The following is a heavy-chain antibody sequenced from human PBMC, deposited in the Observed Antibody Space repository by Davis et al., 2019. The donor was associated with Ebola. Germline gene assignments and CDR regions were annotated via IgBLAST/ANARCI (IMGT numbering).Heavy chain of an antibody. CDR2: IYPGDSDT. J-gene: IGHJ4*02. Sequence: KVSCKDSGNSFASHWIGWVRQMPGKGLEWMGIIYPGDSDTRYSPSFQGQVTISADKSISTAYLQWSSLKASDTAMYYCASRPYLVGATSYWGQGTLVTVSS. CDR3: ASRPYLVGATSY. D-gene: IGHD1-26*01. CDR1: GNSFASHW. V-gene: IGHV5-51*01.